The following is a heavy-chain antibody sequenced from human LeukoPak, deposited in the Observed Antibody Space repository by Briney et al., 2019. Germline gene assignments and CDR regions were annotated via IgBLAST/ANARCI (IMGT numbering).Heavy chain of an antibody. CDR1: GFTFSSYA. V-gene: IGHV3-23*01. D-gene: IGHD6-13*01. CDR3: AGVGGTYSSSFPFDY. J-gene: IGHJ4*02. CDR2: ISGSGGST. Sequence: GGSLRLSCAASGFTFSSYAMSWVRQAPGKGLEWVSAISGSGGSTYYADSVKGRFTISRDNAKNSLYLQMNSLRAEDTAVYYCAGVGGTYSSSFPFDYWGQGTLVTVSS.